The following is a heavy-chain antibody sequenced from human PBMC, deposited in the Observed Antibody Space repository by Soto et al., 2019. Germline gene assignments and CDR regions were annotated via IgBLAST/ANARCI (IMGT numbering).Heavy chain of an antibody. CDR1: GFTFSSYA. J-gene: IGHJ4*02. D-gene: IGHD2-15*01. V-gene: IGHV3-30-3*01. Sequence: QVQLVESGGGVVQPGRSLRLSCAASGFTFSSYAMHWVRQAPGKGLEWVAVISYDGSNKYYADSVKGRFTISRDTSKNTLYLQLNSLRAEDTAVYYCARAKLAARREGCFLDSCGQGPRVTVSS. CDR2: ISYDGSNK. CDR3: ARAKLAARREGCFLDS.